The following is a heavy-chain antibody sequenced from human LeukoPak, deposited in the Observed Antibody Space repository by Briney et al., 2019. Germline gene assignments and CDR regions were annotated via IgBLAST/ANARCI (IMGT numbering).Heavy chain of an antibody. V-gene: IGHV4-61*01. J-gene: IGHJ5*02. CDR3: ARLVTTTRGWFDP. CDR1: GDPIGIGSYY. Sequence: SETLSLTYTVSGDPIGIGSYYWSWIRQPPGKGLEWIGHVFFTGDTNYNPSLKSRLTMSVDTSRNQFSLNLTSVTASDTAFYYCARLVTTTRGWFDPWGQGTLVTVSS. CDR2: VFFTGDT. D-gene: IGHD1-1*01.